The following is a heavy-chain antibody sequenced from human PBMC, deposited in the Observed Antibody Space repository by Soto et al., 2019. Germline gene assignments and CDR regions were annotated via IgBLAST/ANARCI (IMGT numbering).Heavy chain of an antibody. Sequence: QLQLQESGPGLVKPSETLSLTCTVSGGSISSSSYYWGWIRQPPGKGLEWIGSIYYIGSTYYNPSLKSRVTISVDTSKNQFSLKLSSVTAADTAVYYCARRIAQYSSSWYLGDGPSFFDYWGQGTLVTVSS. V-gene: IGHV4-39*01. CDR3: ARRIAQYSSSWYLGDGPSFFDY. CDR1: GGSISSSSYY. J-gene: IGHJ4*02. CDR2: IYYIGST. D-gene: IGHD6-13*01.